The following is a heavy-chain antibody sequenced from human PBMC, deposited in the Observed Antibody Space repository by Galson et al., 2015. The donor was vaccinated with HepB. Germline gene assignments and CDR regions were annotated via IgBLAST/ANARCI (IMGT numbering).Heavy chain of an antibody. CDR1: GGSISTFY. V-gene: IGHV4-59*01. CDR2: IHYSGNT. J-gene: IGHJ4*02. CDR3: ARADSVFGYFDF. D-gene: IGHD3-3*01. Sequence: QVQLQESGPGLVKPSETLSLTCTVSGGSISTFYWSWIRRPPGERLQWIGYIHYSGNTNYNPSLKSRVTMSVDTSRNHFSLKLGSVTAADTAVYFCARADSVFGYFDFWGQGTLVTVSS.